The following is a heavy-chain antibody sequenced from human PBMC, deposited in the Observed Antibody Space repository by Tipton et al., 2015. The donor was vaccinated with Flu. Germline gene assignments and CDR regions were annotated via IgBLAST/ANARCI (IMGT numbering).Heavy chain of an antibody. J-gene: IGHJ3*02. Sequence: SLRLSCSASGFMFSNYGMHWLRQAAGKGLEWVSFISYDGRNKYYADSMRGRFTISRDNSKNTLYLQMHSLQTEDTAVYYCAREGGVVVSDIDAFDIWGQGTMVTVSS. CDR1: GFMFSNYG. CDR2: ISYDGRNK. D-gene: IGHD2-21*01. CDR3: AREGGVVVSDIDAFDI. V-gene: IGHV3-30*03.